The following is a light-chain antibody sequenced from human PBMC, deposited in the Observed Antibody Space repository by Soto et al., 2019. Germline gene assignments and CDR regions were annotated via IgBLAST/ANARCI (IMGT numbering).Light chain of an antibody. CDR1: DSNTGAGFD. CDR2: GST. J-gene: IGLJ2*01. Sequence: QLVLTQPPSVSGAPGQRVIISCTGSDSNTGAGFDVHWYQHLPGTAPKLLIYGSTIRASGVPDRFSGSKSGASASLAITALQAEDEADYYCQSYDNSLNGVLFGGGTKLTVL. CDR3: QSYDNSLNGVL. V-gene: IGLV1-40*01.